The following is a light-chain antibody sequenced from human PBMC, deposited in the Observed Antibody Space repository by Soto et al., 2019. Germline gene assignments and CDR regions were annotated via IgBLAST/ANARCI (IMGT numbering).Light chain of an antibody. CDR2: EVS. CDR1: SSDVGGYNY. Sequence: QSVLTQPPSASGSPGQSVTISCTGTSSDVGGYNYVSWYQQHPGKAPKLMIYEVSKRPSGVPDRFSGSKSGNTASLTVSGLRAEDEADYYCSSYAGSNNLVVFGGGTKLTVL. CDR3: SSYAGSNNLVV. V-gene: IGLV2-8*01. J-gene: IGLJ2*01.